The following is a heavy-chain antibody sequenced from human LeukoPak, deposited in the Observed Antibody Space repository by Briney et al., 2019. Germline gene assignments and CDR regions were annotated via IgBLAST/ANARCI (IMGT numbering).Heavy chain of an antibody. J-gene: IGHJ5*02. V-gene: IGHV3-30*03. Sequence: PGRSLRLSCAASGFTFSSYGMHWVRQAPGKGLEWVAVISYDGSNKYYADSVKGRFTISRDNSKNTLYLQMNSLRAEDTAVYYCLTMALENWFDPWGQGTLVTVSS. D-gene: IGHD3-10*01. CDR1: GFTFSSYG. CDR3: LTMALENWFDP. CDR2: ISYDGSNK.